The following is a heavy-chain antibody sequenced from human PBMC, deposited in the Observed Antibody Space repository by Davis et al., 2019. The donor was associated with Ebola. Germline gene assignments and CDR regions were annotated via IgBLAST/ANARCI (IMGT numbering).Heavy chain of an antibody. CDR3: ARDCHVSGYCTNGVCYCRNGIDY. CDR2: IIPIFGTA. D-gene: IGHD2-8*01. J-gene: IGHJ4*02. Sequence: SVKVSCKASGYTFTSYDINWVRQAPGQGLEWMGGIIPIFGTANYAQKFQGRVTITADKSTSTAYMELSSLRSDDTAVYYCARDCHVSGYCTNGVCYCRNGIDYWGQGTLVTVSS. V-gene: IGHV1-69*06. CDR1: GYTFTSYD.